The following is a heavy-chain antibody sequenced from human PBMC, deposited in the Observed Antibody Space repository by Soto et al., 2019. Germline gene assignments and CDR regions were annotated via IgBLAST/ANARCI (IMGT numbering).Heavy chain of an antibody. D-gene: IGHD2-2*01. CDR3: ARGREGCSSTSCYGMDV. Sequence: LRLSCAASGFTFSSYAMHWVRQAPGKGLEWVAVISYDGSNKYYADSVKGRFTISRDNSKNTLYLQMNSLRAEDTAVYYCARGREGCSSTSCYGMDVWGQGTTVTVSS. V-gene: IGHV3-30-3*01. J-gene: IGHJ6*02. CDR1: GFTFSSYA. CDR2: ISYDGSNK.